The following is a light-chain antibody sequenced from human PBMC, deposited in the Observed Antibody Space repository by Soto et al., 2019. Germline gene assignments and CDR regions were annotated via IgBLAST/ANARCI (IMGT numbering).Light chain of an antibody. Sequence: SVLTQPASVSESPGQSITISCTGTSGDIGSYNRVSWYQQHPGKAPKLIIYEVTDRPSGVSNRFSGSKSGNTASLTISGLQAEDEAEYYCSSYTNINTRACVFGTGTKV. CDR3: SSYTNINTRACV. J-gene: IGLJ1*01. CDR2: EVT. CDR1: SGDIGSYNR. V-gene: IGLV2-14*01.